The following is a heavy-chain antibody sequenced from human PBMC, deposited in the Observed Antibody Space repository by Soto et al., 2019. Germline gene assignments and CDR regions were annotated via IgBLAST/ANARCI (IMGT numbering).Heavy chain of an antibody. J-gene: IGHJ4*02. CDR1: GFTFSSYG. D-gene: IGHD5-18*01. Sequence: VQLVESGGGVVQPGRSLRLSCAASGFTFSSYGMHWVRQAPGKGLEWVANIRQDGSEKNYVDSVKGRFTISRDNAKNSVYLQMNSLRGEDTAVYYCARDRAMDDYWGQGTLVTVSP. V-gene: IGHV3-7*03. CDR3: ARDRAMDDY. CDR2: IRQDGSEK.